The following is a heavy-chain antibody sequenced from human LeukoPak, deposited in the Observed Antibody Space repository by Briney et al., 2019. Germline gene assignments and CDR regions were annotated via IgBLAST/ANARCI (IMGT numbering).Heavy chain of an antibody. CDR2: ISGSGGTT. Sequence: GGSLRLSCAASGFTFDNYAMSWVRQAPGKGLEWVSGISGSGGTTNYADSVKGRFTISRDDARNSLFLQMNSLRAEDTAVYYCAREHSSVSSESKGYDLWGQGTLVTVSS. CDR1: GFTFDNYA. CDR3: AREHSSVSSESKGYDL. V-gene: IGHV3-23*01. D-gene: IGHD6-19*01. J-gene: IGHJ5*02.